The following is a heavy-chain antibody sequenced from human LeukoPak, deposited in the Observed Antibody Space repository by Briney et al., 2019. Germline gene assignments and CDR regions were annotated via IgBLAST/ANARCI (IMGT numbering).Heavy chain of an antibody. CDR2: IYTSGST. J-gene: IGHJ3*02. V-gene: IGHV4-4*07. Sequence: KPSETLSLTCTVSGGYISSYYWSWIRQPAGKGLEWIGRIYTSGSTNYNPSLKSRVTMSVDTSKNQFSLKLSSVTAADTAVYYCARDFVAGRLNAFDIWGQGTMVTVSS. D-gene: IGHD6-19*01. CDR3: ARDFVAGRLNAFDI. CDR1: GGYISSYY.